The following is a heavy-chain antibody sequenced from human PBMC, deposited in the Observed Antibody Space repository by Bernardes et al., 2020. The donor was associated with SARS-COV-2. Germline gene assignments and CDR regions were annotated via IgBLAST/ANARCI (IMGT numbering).Heavy chain of an antibody. CDR3: AREGGGNFGDNFDM. Sequence: GGSLRLSCAASGFNFNGYSMNWVRQAPGKGLEWISYITSISSSIYYADSVRGRFTISRDNAKKSLYLQMNSLRDDDTAVYYCAREGGGNFGDNFDMWGQGTMVTVSS. CDR2: ITSISSSI. J-gene: IGHJ3*02. V-gene: IGHV3-48*02. D-gene: IGHD2-21*02. CDR1: GFNFNGYS.